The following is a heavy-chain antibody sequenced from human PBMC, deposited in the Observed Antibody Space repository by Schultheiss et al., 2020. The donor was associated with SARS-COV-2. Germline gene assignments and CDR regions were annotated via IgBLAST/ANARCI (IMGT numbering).Heavy chain of an antibody. CDR2: IYYSGST. CDR1: GGAISSGGYY. Sequence: SETLSLTCTVSGGAISSGGYYWSWIRQHPGKGLEWIGYIYYSGSTYYNPSLNSRVTISVDTSKNQFSLKLDSVIASDTAVYYCAGESYDPSRMNVWGQGTTVTVSS. CDR3: AGESYDPSRMNV. V-gene: IGHV4-31*03. J-gene: IGHJ6*02. D-gene: IGHD3-3*01.